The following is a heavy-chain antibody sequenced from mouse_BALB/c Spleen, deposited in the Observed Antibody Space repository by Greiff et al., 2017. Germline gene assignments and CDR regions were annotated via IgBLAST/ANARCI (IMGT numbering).Heavy chain of an antibody. J-gene: IGHJ4*01. V-gene: IGHV1S29*02. CDR2: IYPYNGGT. Sequence: VQLQQSGPELVKPGASVKISCKASGYTFTDYNMHWVKQSHGKSLELIGYIYPYNGGTGYNQKFKSKATLTVDNSSSTAYMELRSLTSEDSAVYYCARWGYGNYVGAMDYWGQGTSVTVSA. CDR3: ARWGYGNYVGAMDY. CDR1: GYTFTDYN. D-gene: IGHD2-10*02.